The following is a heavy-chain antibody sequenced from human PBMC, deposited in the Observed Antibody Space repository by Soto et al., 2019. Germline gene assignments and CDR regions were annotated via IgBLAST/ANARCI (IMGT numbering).Heavy chain of an antibody. V-gene: IGHV1-18*01. D-gene: IGHD5-12*01. CDR3: AREGVAPYYYYGMDV. CDR1: GYTFTRSG. Sequence: ASVKVSCKASGYTFTRSGISWVRQAPGQGLEWMGWISTYNGDTNYAQTFQGRVTMTTDTSTSTVHMDVRSLRSDDTAVYYCAREGVAPYYYYGMDVWGQGTPVTVSS. J-gene: IGHJ6*02. CDR2: ISTYNGDT.